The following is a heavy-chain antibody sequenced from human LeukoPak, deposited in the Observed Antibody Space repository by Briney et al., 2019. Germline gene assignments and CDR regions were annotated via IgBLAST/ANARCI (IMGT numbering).Heavy chain of an antibody. V-gene: IGHV3-23*01. CDR2: ISGSGGST. Sequence: GSLRLSCAASGFTFSSYSMNWVRQAPGKGLEWVSAISGSGGSTYYADSVKGRFTISRDNSKNTLYLQMNSLRAEDTAVYYCAKAHRAAAGTCFDYWGQGTLVTVSS. D-gene: IGHD6-13*01. CDR1: GFTFSSYS. CDR3: AKAHRAAAGTCFDY. J-gene: IGHJ4*02.